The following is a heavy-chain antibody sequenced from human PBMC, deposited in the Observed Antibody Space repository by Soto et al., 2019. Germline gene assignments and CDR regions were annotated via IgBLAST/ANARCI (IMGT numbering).Heavy chain of an antibody. CDR1: GLNFDDFA. CDR2: ITWNSRVL. Sequence: PGGSLRLSCVGTGLNFDDFAMHWVRQAPGKGLEWVSGITWNSRVLAYADSVKGRFTISRDNARNSLYLQMDSLRDEDTASYYCAKGRYDFWSPYYFYSWGQGTLVAVSS. D-gene: IGHD3-3*01. J-gene: IGHJ4*02. V-gene: IGHV3-9*01. CDR3: AKGRYDFWSPYYFYS.